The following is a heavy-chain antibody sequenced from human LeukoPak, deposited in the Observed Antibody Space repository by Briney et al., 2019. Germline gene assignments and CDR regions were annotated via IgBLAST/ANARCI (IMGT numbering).Heavy chain of an antibody. V-gene: IGHV3-23*01. CDR3: AKDRRRYFDWLLGSYFDY. CDR1: GFTFSSYA. D-gene: IGHD3-9*01. CDR2: ISGSGDNT. Sequence: GGSLRLSCAASGFTFSSYAMSWVRQAPGKGLEWVSGISGSGDNTYYADSVKGRFTISRDNSKNTLYLQMNSLRAEDTAVYYCAKDRRRYFDWLLGSYFDYWGQGTLVTVSS. J-gene: IGHJ4*02.